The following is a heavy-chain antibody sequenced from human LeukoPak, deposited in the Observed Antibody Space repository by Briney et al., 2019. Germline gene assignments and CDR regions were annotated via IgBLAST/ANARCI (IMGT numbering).Heavy chain of an antibody. CDR2: IIPIFGTA. V-gene: IGHV1-69*05. J-gene: IGHJ3*02. CDR1: GGTFSSYA. D-gene: IGHD3-22*01. Sequence: ASVKVSCKASGGTFSSYAISRVRQAPGQGLEWMGGIIPIFGTANYAQKFQGRVTIITDESTSTAYMELSSLRSEDTAVYYCARDPYYYDSSGPHAFDIWGQGTMVTVSS. CDR3: ARDPYYYDSSGPHAFDI.